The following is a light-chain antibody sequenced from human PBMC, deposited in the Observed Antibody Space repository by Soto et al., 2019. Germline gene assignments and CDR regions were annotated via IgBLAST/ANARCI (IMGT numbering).Light chain of an antibody. Sequence: QSVLTQPPSVSGAPGQRVTISCTGTSSNIGAGQDVHWYRQLPGAAPKFLISDSNNRASGVPDRFSVSKSGASASLAITGLRAEDEGDYFCQSYGTSLSGLYVFGTGTRSPS. CDR3: QSYGTSLSGLYV. CDR2: DSN. J-gene: IGLJ1*01. CDR1: SSNIGAGQD. V-gene: IGLV1-40*01.